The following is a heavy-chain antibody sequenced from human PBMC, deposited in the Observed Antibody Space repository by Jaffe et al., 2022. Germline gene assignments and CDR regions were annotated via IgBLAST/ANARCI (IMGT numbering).Heavy chain of an antibody. CDR1: GFTFSNAW. D-gene: IGHD3-3*01. V-gene: IGHV3-15*01. CDR2: IKSKTDGGTT. CDR3: TTGVDFWSGYYASYFDY. Sequence: EVQLVESGGGLVKPGGSLRLSCAASGFTFSNAWMSWVRQAPGKGLEWVGRIKSKTDGGTTDYAAPVKGRFTISRDDSKNTLYLQMNSLKTEDTAVYYCTTGVDFWSGYYASYFDYWGQGTLVTVSS. J-gene: IGHJ4*02.